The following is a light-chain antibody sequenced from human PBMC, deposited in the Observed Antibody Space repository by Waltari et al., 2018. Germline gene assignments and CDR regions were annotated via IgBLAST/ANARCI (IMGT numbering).Light chain of an antibody. Sequence: IILTQSPATLSLSPGERATLSCRASQNVDSYLAWYQQKPGQAPRLLISGASSRATGIPDRFSGSGSGTEFTLTISSLEPEDFAVYYCQKHNVSPHNFGQGTKVEIK. CDR2: GAS. J-gene: IGKJ2*01. CDR1: QNVDSY. V-gene: IGKV3-20*01. CDR3: QKHNVSPHN.